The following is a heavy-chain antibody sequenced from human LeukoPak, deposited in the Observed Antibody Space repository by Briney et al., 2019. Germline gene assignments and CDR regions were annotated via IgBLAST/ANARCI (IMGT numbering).Heavy chain of an antibody. CDR2: INHSGST. J-gene: IGHJ4*02. CDR1: GGSFSGYY. Sequence: SETLSVTCAVYGGSFSGYYWSWIRQPRGKGLEWIGEINHSGSTNYNPSLKSRVTISVDTSKNQFSLKLSSVTAADTAVYYCARVGFHKSFDYWGQGTLVTVSS. V-gene: IGHV4-34*01. CDR3: ARVGFHKSFDY.